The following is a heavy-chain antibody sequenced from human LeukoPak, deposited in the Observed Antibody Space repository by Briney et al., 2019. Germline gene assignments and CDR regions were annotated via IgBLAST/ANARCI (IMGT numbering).Heavy chain of an antibody. Sequence: GGSLRLSCAASGFTFSSYWMSWVRQAPGKGLEWVANIKQDGSEKYYVDSVKGRFTISRDNAKNSLYLQMNSLRAEDTAVYYCARDQGGIAAALGGYYYYYMDVWGKGTTVTVSS. D-gene: IGHD6-13*01. V-gene: IGHV3-7*01. CDR1: GFTFSSYW. CDR3: ARDQGGIAAALGGYYYYYMDV. J-gene: IGHJ6*03. CDR2: IKQDGSEK.